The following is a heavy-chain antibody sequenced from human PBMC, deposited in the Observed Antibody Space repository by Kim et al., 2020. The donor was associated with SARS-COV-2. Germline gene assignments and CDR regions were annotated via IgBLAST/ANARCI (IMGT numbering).Heavy chain of an antibody. CDR2: INHSGST. CDR1: GGSISSSGYY. J-gene: IGHJ1*01. V-gene: IGHV4-39*02. D-gene: IGHD1-26*01. Sequence: SETLSLICTVSGGSISSSGYYWGWIRQPPGKGLEWIGSINHSGSTYYNPSLKSRVTISVDTSRYQFSLNLRSVTAADTAVYYCVREGRGIVGATALHHWGQGTLVTVSS. CDR3: VREGRGIVGATALHH.